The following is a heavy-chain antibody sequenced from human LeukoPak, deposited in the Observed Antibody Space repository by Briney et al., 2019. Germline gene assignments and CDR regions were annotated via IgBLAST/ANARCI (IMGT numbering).Heavy chain of an antibody. V-gene: IGHV4-31*03. J-gene: IGHJ4*02. CDR2: IYYSGNT. CDR3: ATRGYGSTWHSQN. Sequence: SETQSLTCTVSGGSISSGDYYWSWIRQHPGKGLEWIGYIYYSGNTYYNPSLKSRVTISVDTSKNQFSLKLSSVTDADTAVYYCATRGYGSTWHSQNWGQGTLVTVSS. CDR1: GGSISSGDYY. D-gene: IGHD6-13*01.